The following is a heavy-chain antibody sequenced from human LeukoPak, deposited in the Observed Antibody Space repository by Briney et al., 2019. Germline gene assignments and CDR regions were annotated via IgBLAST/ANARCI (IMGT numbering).Heavy chain of an antibody. CDR3: AKASRWLVVFGSGY. CDR1: GFTFDDYA. Sequence: GGSLRLSCAASGFTFDDYAMHWVRQAPGKGLEWVSLISGDGGSTYYADSVKGRSTISRDDSKNSLYLQMNSLRTEDTALYFCAKASRWLVVFGSGYWGQGTLVTVSS. CDR2: ISGDGGST. J-gene: IGHJ4*02. V-gene: IGHV3-43*02. D-gene: IGHD6-19*01.